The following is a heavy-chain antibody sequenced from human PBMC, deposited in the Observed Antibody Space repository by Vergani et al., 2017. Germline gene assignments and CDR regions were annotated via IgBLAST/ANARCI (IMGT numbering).Heavy chain of an antibody. J-gene: IGHJ4*02. CDR2: IYPGDSDT. D-gene: IGHD3-9*01. Sequence: EVQLVQSGAEVKKPGESLKISCKGSGYSFTSYWIGWVRQMPGKGLEWMGIIYPGDSDTRYSPSFQGQVTISADKSISTAYLQWSSLKASDTAMYYCARRYYDILTGYYRFDYWSQGTLVTVSS. CDR1: GYSFTSYW. V-gene: IGHV5-51*01. CDR3: ARRYYDILTGYYRFDY.